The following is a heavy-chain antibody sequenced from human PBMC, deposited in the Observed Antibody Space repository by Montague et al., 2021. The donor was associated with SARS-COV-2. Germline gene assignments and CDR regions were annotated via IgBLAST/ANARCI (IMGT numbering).Heavy chain of an antibody. Sequence: SLRLSCATSGFTFSIYAMHWVRQAPGKGLEWVAVISYYGSNKYYADSVKGRFTISRDNSKNTLYLQMNSLRAEDTAVYYCARDRWFGEFDYWGQGTLVTVSS. CDR2: ISYYGSNK. CDR1: GFTFSIYA. CDR3: ARDRWFGEFDY. J-gene: IGHJ4*02. D-gene: IGHD3-10*01. V-gene: IGHV3-30-3*01.